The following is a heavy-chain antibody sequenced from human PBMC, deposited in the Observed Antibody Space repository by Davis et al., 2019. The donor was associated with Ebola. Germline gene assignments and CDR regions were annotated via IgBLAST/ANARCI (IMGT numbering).Heavy chain of an antibody. Sequence: SETLSLTCTASGGFISGYYWSWIRQPPGKGLEWIGYIYHSGRTNHNPSLRSRVTMSVDKSKNQFSLKLNSVTTADTAVYFCARDRVGLDYWGQGTLVTVSS. J-gene: IGHJ4*02. D-gene: IGHD1-26*01. CDR2: IYHSGRT. V-gene: IGHV4-59*01. CDR1: GGFISGYY. CDR3: ARDRVGLDY.